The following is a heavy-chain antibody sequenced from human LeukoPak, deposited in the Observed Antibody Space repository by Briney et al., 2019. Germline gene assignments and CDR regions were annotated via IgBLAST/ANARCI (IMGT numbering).Heavy chain of an antibody. CDR3: ATQQGGNTAY. CDR2: ITNDGSST. D-gene: IGHD1/OR15-1a*01. V-gene: IGHV3-74*01. CDR1: GLTLSSHW. Sequence: PGGSLRLSCAASGLTLSSHWMHWVRQVPGKGLVWVSRITNDGSSTTYADSVKGRFTISRDNAKNMLYLQVNSLRAEDTAVYYCATQQGGNTAYWGQGTLVTVSS. J-gene: IGHJ4*02.